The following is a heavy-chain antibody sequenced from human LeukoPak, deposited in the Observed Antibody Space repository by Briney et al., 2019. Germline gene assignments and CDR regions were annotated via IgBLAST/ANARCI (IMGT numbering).Heavy chain of an antibody. J-gene: IGHJ4*02. CDR3: ARDRSYYDSSGHDYFDY. Sequence: GGSLRLSCAASGFTVSSNYMSWVRQAPGKGLEWVSVIYSGGSTYYADSVRGRFTISRDNSKNTLYLQMSSLRAEDTAVYYCARDRSYYDSSGHDYFDYWGQGTLVTVSS. V-gene: IGHV3-66*02. D-gene: IGHD3-22*01. CDR2: IYSGGST. CDR1: GFTVSSNY.